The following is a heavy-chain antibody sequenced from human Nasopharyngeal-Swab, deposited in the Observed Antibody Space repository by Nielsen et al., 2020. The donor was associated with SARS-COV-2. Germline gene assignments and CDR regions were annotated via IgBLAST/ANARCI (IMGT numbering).Heavy chain of an antibody. V-gene: IGHV3-43*01. Sequence: GESLKIPCAASGFSLDDYSMHWVRQAPGKGLEWVSLIVGNGDYTYYADSVKGRFTISRDNSKNSLYLQMNSLKTEDTALYYCAKDMGYGSGSYYSFDNWGQGTLVTVSS. CDR1: GFSLDDYS. J-gene: IGHJ4*02. CDR2: IVGNGDYT. CDR3: AKDMGYGSGSYYSFDN. D-gene: IGHD3-10*01.